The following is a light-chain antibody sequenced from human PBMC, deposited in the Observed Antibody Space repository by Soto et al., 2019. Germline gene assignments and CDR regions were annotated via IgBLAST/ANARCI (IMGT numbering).Light chain of an antibody. J-gene: IGKJ4*01. CDR2: GAS. V-gene: IGKV3-20*01. Sequence: EIVLTQSPGTLSLSPGERATLSCRASQSVRSSHLAWYQQKRGQAPRLLIYGASTRATGIPDRFSGSGSGTDFTLTISRLEPEDFEVYFCQQYSNSPLTFGVGSKVDIX. CDR3: QQYSNSPLT. CDR1: QSVRSSH.